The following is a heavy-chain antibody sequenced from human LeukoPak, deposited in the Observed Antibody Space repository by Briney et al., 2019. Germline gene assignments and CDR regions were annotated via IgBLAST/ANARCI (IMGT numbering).Heavy chain of an antibody. Sequence: PSETLSLTCTVSGGSISSSSYYWGWIRQPPGKGLEWIGSIYYSGSTYYNPSLKSRVTISVDTSKNQFSLKLSSVTAADTAVYFCAREDYYNSGGYYLDYWGQGTLVTVSS. J-gene: IGHJ4*02. V-gene: IGHV4-39*07. CDR3: AREDYYNSGGYYLDY. D-gene: IGHD3-22*01. CDR2: IYYSGST. CDR1: GGSISSSSYY.